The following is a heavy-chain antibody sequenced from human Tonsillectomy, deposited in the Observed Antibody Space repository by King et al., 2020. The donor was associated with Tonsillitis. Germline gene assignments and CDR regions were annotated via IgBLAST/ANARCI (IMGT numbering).Heavy chain of an antibody. Sequence: QLVQSGAEVRKPGSSVKVSCKGSGGTFSRYAITWVRQAPGQGLEWLGGTIPISNTAQYAQKFQGRVTITADESTSSNYMELRGLRSDDTAVYYCALQNGRYRGGSERFDYWGQGTLVTVSS. CDR1: GGTFSRYA. CDR3: ALQNGRYRGGSERFDY. J-gene: IGHJ4*02. CDR2: TIPISNTA. D-gene: IGHD6-19*01. V-gene: IGHV1-69*01.